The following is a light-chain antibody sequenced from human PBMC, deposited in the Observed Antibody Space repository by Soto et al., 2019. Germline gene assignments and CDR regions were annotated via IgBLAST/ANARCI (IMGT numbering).Light chain of an antibody. J-gene: IGKJ1*01. CDR2: DAS. Sequence: EIVLTQSPGTLSLSPGERATLSCRASQSVSSSYLAWYQQKPGQAPRLLIYDASSRATGIPDRFSGSGSGTDFTLTISRLEPEDFAVYFCQQCGAPPLPFGRGTKVEIK. CDR3: QQCGAPPLP. CDR1: QSVSSSY. V-gene: IGKV3-20*01.